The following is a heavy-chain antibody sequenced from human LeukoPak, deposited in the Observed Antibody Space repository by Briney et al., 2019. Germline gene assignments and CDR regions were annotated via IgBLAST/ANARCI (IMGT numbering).Heavy chain of an antibody. D-gene: IGHD3-22*01. J-gene: IGHJ4*02. Sequence: SETLSLTCTVSGGSISSYYWSWIRQPAGKGLEGIGRIYTSGSTNYNPSLKSRVTMSVDTSKNQFSLKLSSVTAADTAVYYCASPYYDSSGYYGSLGYWGQGTLVTVSS. CDR1: GGSISSYY. CDR2: IYTSGST. CDR3: ASPYYDSSGYYGSLGY. V-gene: IGHV4-4*07.